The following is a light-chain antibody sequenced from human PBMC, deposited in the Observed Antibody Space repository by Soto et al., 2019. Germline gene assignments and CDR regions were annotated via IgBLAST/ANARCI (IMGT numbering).Light chain of an antibody. CDR3: QSYDSSLIGYV. CDR1: SSNIGAGYE. J-gene: IGLJ1*01. Sequence: QSVLTQPPSVSGAPGQRVTISCTGSSSNIGAGYEAHSYQHVPGTAPKLLIYENNNRPSGVPDRFSGSNSGTSASLAVTWLQAADEAEYYCQSYDSSLIGYVFGTGTKLTVL. V-gene: IGLV1-40*01. CDR2: ENN.